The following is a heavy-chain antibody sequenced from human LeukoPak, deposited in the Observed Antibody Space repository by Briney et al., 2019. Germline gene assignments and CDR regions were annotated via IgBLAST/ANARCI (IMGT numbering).Heavy chain of an antibody. J-gene: IGHJ4*02. CDR3: AKDQGYSGHY. V-gene: IGHV3-23*01. CDR1: GFAFGSEA. Sequence: GGSLRLSCAVSGFAFGSEAMSWVRQAPGKGLEWVSAISGSGGSTYYADSVKGRFTISRDNSKNTLYLQMNSLRAEDTAVYYCAKDQGYSGHYWGQGTLVTVSS. D-gene: IGHD5-12*01. CDR2: ISGSGGST.